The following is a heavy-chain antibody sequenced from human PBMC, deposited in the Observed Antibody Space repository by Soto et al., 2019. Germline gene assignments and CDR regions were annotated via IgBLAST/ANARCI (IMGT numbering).Heavy chain of an antibody. CDR3: VKDFCYCGGCNLFDY. V-gene: IGHV3-23*03. J-gene: IGHJ4*02. Sequence: EVQLLESGGGLVQPGGSLRLSCEASVLTFSNYAMTWVRQAPGKGLEFVSGIYSAGYTTYYADSVKGRFLVSRDNSKNTQYMQMNNLRVEDTAVYYCVKDFCYCGGCNLFDYWGQGVLVTVSS. CDR2: IYSAGYTT. CDR1: VLTFSNYA. D-gene: IGHD2-21*01.